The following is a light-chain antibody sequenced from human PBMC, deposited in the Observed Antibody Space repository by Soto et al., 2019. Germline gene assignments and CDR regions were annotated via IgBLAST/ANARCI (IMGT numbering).Light chain of an antibody. CDR2: GAS. V-gene: IGKV3-15*01. CDR3: XXYGNWPPYT. Sequence: EIVVTQSPATLFVSPGERVTLSCRASQSVSTNLAWYQKKPGQAPRALIFGASTRATGTPARFSGSGSGTEXXXXXXXXQSEXFAVXXXXXYGNWPPYTFGQGTKLEIK. J-gene: IGKJ2*01. CDR1: QSVSTN.